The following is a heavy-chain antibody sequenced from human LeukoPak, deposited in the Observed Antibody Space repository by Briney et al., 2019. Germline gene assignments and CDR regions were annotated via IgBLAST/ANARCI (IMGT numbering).Heavy chain of an antibody. J-gene: IGHJ4*02. CDR2: IYYSGNT. D-gene: IGHD2/OR15-2a*01. CDR1: GDSISSSY. V-gene: IGHV4-59*01. Sequence: KSSETLSLTCIVSGDSISSSYWSWIRQPPGKGLEWIGYIYYSGNTNYNPSLKSRVTISVDTSRNRFSLKLSSVTAADTAVYYCARHRNFFDYWGQGILVTVSS. CDR3: ARHRNFFDY.